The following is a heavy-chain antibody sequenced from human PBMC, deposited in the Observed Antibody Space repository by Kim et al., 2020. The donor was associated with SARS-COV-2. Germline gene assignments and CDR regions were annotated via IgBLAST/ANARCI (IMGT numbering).Heavy chain of an antibody. CDR2: ISTRTSDV. CDR1: GFTFSVYS. D-gene: IGHD3-22*01. CDR3: ARVGTFESRGYYSDF. Sequence: GGSLRLSCAASGFTFSVYSMNWVRQAPGRGLEWVSSISTRTSDVKYTDSVKDRFTISRDNAKNALYLQMNTLRAEDTGVYYCARVGTFESRGYYSDFWGQGALVTVSS. J-gene: IGHJ4*02. V-gene: IGHV3-21*01.